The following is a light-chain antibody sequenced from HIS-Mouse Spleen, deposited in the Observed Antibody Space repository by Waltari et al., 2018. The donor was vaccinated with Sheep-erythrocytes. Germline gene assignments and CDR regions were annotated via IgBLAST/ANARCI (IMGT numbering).Light chain of an antibody. CDR3: QTWGTGIHVV. CDR1: SGHSSYA. J-gene: IGLJ2*01. Sequence: QLVLTQSPSASASLGASVKLTCTLSSGHSSYAIAWHQQQPEKGPRYLMKLNSDGSHSKGDWIPDRFSGSSSGAERYLTISSLQSEDEADYYCQTWGTGIHVVFGGGTKLTVL. V-gene: IGLV4-69*01. CDR2: LNSDGSH.